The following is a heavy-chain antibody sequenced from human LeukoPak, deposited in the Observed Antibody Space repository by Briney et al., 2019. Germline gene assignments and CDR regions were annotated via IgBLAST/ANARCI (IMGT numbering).Heavy chain of an antibody. J-gene: IGHJ4*02. Sequence: ASVKVSCKASGYTFSDYYMHWVRQAPGQGLEWMGWINPNSGGTTYAQKFQGRVTMTRDSSISTAYMELRRPRSDDTAVYYCAREEEGGTFDYWGQGTLVTVYS. D-gene: IGHD3-16*01. V-gene: IGHV1-2*02. CDR1: GYTFSDYY. CDR2: INPNSGGT. CDR3: AREEEGGTFDY.